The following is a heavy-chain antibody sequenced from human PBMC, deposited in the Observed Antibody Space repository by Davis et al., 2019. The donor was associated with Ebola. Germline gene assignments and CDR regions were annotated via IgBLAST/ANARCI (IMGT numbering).Heavy chain of an antibody. Sequence: SETLSLTCTVSGGSISSYYWSWIRQPPGKGLEWIGYIYYSGSTNYNPSLKSRVTISVDTSKNQFSLKLSSVTAADTAVYYCARHPRNPGADVWGQGTTVTVSS. J-gene: IGHJ6*02. D-gene: IGHD3-10*01. CDR3: ARHPRNPGADV. CDR2: IYYSGST. V-gene: IGHV4-59*01. CDR1: GGSISSYY.